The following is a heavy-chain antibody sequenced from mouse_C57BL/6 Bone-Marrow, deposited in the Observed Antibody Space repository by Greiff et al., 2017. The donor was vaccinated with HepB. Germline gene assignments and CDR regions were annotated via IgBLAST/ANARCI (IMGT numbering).Heavy chain of an antibody. V-gene: IGHV2-2*01. CDR2: IWSGGRT. CDR3: ARKESKGGFAY. D-gene: IGHD1-3*01. Sequence: VQLQQSGPGLVQPSQSLSITCTVSGFSLTSYGVHWVRQSPGKGLEWLGVIWSGGRTDYNAAFISRLSISKDNSKSQVFFKMNSLQADDTAIYYCARKESKGGFAYWGQGTLVTVSA. CDR1: GFSLTSYG. J-gene: IGHJ3*01.